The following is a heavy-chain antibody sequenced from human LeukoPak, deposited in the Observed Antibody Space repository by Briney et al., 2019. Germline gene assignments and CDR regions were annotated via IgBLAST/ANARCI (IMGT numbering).Heavy chain of an antibody. D-gene: IGHD2-15*01. V-gene: IGHV3-30*18. Sequence: PGGSLRLSCAASGFTFSSYGMHWVRQAPGKGLEWVAVISYDGSNKYYADSVKGRFTISRDNSKNTLYLQMNSLRAEDTAVYYCAKDQVVASYCYYMDVWGKGTTVTVSS. J-gene: IGHJ6*03. CDR1: GFTFSSYG. CDR2: ISYDGSNK. CDR3: AKDQVVASYCYYMDV.